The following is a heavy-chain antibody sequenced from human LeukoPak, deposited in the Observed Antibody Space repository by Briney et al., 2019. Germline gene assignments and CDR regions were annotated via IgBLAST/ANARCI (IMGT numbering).Heavy chain of an antibody. CDR2: IRAYNGNT. CDR3: ARDLLYCSSTSCYGDPYYYGMDV. J-gene: IGHJ6*02. Sequence: ASVKVSCKASGYTFTSYGINWVRQAPGQGLEWMGWIRAYNGNTNYAQKLQGRVTMTTDTSTTTAYMELSSLRSDDTALYYCARDLLYCSSTSCYGDPYYYGMDVWGQGTTVTVSS. CDR1: GYTFTSYG. D-gene: IGHD2-2*01. V-gene: IGHV1-18*01.